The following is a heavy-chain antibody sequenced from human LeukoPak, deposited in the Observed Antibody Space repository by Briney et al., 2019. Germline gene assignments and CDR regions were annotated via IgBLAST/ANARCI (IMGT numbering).Heavy chain of an antibody. V-gene: IGHV3-7*01. CDR3: ARDGTAAGLYFDL. CDR1: GFTFTDYW. D-gene: IGHD6-13*01. CDR2: IRQDGSEK. Sequence: GGSLRLSCGVSGFTFTDYWMNWVRQAPGKGPEWVASIRQDGSEKTYVDSVKGRFTISRDNSKNSLSLQLNGLRAEDTAVYYCARDGTAAGLYFDLWGQGTLVTVSS. J-gene: IGHJ4*01.